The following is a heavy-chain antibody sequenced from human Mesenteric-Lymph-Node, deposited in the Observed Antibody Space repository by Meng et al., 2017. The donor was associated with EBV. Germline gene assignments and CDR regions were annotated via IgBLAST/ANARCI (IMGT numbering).Heavy chain of an antibody. CDR1: GGSFSGYY. D-gene: IGHD4-11*01. CDR2: SNQSGST. J-gene: IGHJ5*02. CDR3: ARGKTVGRSPWFDP. V-gene: IGHV4-34*01. Sequence: APLRSWVEGLLKPSETPLLTFAVYGGSFSGYYWTWIRQSPGKGLKWIGESNQSGSTSYNPSLKSRVTLSVDTSQNQFSLKLSSVTAADTAVYYCARGKTVGRSPWFDPWGQGTLVTVSS.